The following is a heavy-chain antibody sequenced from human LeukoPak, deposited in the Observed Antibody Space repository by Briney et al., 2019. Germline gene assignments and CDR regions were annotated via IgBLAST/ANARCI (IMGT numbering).Heavy chain of an antibody. Sequence: GGSLRLSCAASGFTFSNAWMSWVRQAPGKGLEWVGRIKSKTDGGTTDYAAPVKGRFTISRDDSKNTLYLQMNSLKTEDTAVYYCTTRYSGSSRKNYYYYMDVWGKGTTVTVSS. CDR1: GFTFSNAW. V-gene: IGHV3-15*01. J-gene: IGHJ6*03. CDR3: TTRYSGSSRKNYYYYMDV. CDR2: IKSKTDGGTT. D-gene: IGHD1-26*01.